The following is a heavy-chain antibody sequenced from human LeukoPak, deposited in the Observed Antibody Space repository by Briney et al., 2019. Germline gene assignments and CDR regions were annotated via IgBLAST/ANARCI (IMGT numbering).Heavy chain of an antibody. CDR2: ISSSSSYI. CDR3: ARGRYSSSWTIDY. J-gene: IGHJ4*02. CDR1: GFTFSSYS. V-gene: IGHV3-21*01. Sequence: GGSLRLSCAASGFTFSSYSMTWVRQAPGKGLEWVSSISSSSSYIYYADSVKGRFTISRDNAKNSLYLQMNSLRAEDTAVYYCARGRYSSSWTIDYWGQGTLVTVSS. D-gene: IGHD6-13*01.